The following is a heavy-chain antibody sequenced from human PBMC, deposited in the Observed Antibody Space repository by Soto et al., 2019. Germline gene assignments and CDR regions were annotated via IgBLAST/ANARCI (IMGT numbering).Heavy chain of an antibody. CDR1: GGSFSGYY. D-gene: IGHD3-16*02. CDR2: INHSGST. CDR3: ARGLRLGELSPSFFDY. J-gene: IGHJ4*02. Sequence: QVQLQQWGAGLLKPSETLSLTCAVYGGSFSGYYWSWIRQPPGKGLEWIGEINHSGSTNYNPSLKRRVTISVDTSKNQFSLKLSSVTAADTAVYYCARGLRLGELSPSFFDYWGQGTLVTVSS. V-gene: IGHV4-34*01.